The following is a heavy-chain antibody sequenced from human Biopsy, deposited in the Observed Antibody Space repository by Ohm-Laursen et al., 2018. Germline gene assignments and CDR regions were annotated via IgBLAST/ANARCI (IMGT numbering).Heavy chain of an antibody. J-gene: IGHJ6*02. V-gene: IGHV4-34*01. CDR3: VRGVDYYDPYHYYALHV. CDR2: INHSGRT. D-gene: IGHD3-22*01. Sequence: SETLSLTCAVYGESFNGYYWSWIRQTPGKGLEWIGEINHSGRTNYNPSLKSRVTISVDTSKNQFSLKMRSVTAADTAVYYCVRGVDYYDPYHYYALHVWGQGTTVTVSS. CDR1: GESFNGYY.